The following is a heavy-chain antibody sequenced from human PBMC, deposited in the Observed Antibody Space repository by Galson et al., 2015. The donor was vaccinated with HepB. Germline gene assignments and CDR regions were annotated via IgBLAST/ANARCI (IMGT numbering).Heavy chain of an antibody. Sequence: SETLSLTCAVYGGSFSGYYWSWIRQAPGKGLEWIGEIDHTGSTNYKKSLESRLTLSVDSSKNQFFLTLRSVTAADTAVYYCAYMSGWTPRTSFDVWGQGT. V-gene: IGHV4-34*01. CDR1: GGSFSGYY. CDR2: IDHTGST. J-gene: IGHJ3*01. CDR3: AYMSGWTPRTSFDV. D-gene: IGHD6-19*01.